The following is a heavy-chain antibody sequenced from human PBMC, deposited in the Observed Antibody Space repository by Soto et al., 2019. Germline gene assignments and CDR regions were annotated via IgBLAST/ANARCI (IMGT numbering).Heavy chain of an antibody. CDR1: GGSISSGGYY. D-gene: IGHD2-15*01. J-gene: IGHJ5*02. CDR2: IYYSGST. CDR3: ARVERYCSGGSCYSYCWFDP. V-gene: IGHV4-31*03. Sequence: SETLSLTCTVSGGSISSGGYYWSWIRQHPGKGLEWIGYIYYSGSTYYNPSLKSRVTISVDTSKNQFSLKLSSVTAADTAVYYCARVERYCSGGSCYSYCWFDPWGQGTLVTVSS.